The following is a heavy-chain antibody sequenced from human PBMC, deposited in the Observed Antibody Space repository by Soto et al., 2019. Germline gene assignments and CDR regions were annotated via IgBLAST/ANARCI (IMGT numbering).Heavy chain of an antibody. Sequence: SETLSLTCTVSWGSMRSHYWSWIRQPPGNRLEWIGYIYYSGSTNYNPSLKSRVTISVDTSKNQFSLKLNSVTAADTAVYYCARLSGSPTRFDYWGQGTLVTVSS. CDR1: WGSMRSHY. D-gene: IGHD1-26*01. J-gene: IGHJ4*02. CDR3: ARLSGSPTRFDY. V-gene: IGHV4-59*11. CDR2: IYYSGST.